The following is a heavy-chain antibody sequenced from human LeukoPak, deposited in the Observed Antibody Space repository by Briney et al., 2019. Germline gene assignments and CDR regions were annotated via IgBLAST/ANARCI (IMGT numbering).Heavy chain of an antibody. CDR3: ARTPLWFGEFYADY. Sequence: PGGSLRLSCAASGFTFSSYSMNWVRQAPGKGLEWVSYISSSSSTIYYADSVKGRFTISRDSAKNSLYLQMNSLRAEDTAVYYCARTPLWFGEFYADYWGQGTLVTVSS. D-gene: IGHD3-10*01. CDR2: ISSSSSTI. J-gene: IGHJ4*02. V-gene: IGHV3-48*01. CDR1: GFTFSSYS.